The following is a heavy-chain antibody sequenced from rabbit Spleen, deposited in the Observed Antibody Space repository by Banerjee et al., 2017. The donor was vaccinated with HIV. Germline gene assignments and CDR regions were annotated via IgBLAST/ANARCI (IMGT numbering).Heavy chain of an antibody. V-gene: IGHV1S45*01. CDR2: VDTGSSGST. J-gene: IGHJ6*01. CDR1: GFSFSSILW. CDR3: ARDTGSSFSSYGMDL. Sequence: LEESGGGLVQPEGSLALTCKASGFSFSSILWICWVRQAPGEGLEWIACVDTGSSGSTDYASWVNGRFTISKTSSTTVTLKMTSLTVADTATYFCARDTGSSFSSYGMDLWGPGTLVTVS. D-gene: IGHD8-1*01.